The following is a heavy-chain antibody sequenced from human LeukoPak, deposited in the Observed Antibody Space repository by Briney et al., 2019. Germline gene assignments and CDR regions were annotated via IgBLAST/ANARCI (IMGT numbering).Heavy chain of an antibody. Sequence: PGGSLRLSCAASGFTFSSYWMHWVRQAPGKGLVWVSRINSDGSSTSYADSVKGRFTISRDNAKNTLYLQMNSLRAVDTAVYYCARYSGYAQDFDYWGQGTLVTVSS. J-gene: IGHJ4*02. CDR1: GFTFSSYW. V-gene: IGHV3-74*01. CDR3: ARYSGYAQDFDY. D-gene: IGHD5-12*01. CDR2: INSDGSST.